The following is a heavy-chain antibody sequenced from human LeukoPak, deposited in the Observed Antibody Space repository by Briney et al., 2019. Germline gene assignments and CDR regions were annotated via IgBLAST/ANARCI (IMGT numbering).Heavy chain of an antibody. CDR3: ARSRRDWFDP. V-gene: IGHV4-39*01. J-gene: IGHJ5*02. CDR2: IYYSGST. Sequence: SETLSLTCTVSGGSISSYYWGWIRQPPGKGLEWIGSIYYSGSTYYNPSLKCRVTISVDTSKNQFSLKLSSVTAADTAVYYCARSRRDWFDPWGQGTLVTVLS. CDR1: GGSISSYY.